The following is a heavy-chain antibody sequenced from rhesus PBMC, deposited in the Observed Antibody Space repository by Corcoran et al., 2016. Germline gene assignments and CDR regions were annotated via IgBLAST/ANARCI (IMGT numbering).Heavy chain of an antibody. CDR2: IGGSIGST. V-gene: IGHV4-165*02. CDR3: ARNLGYSSWSHFDY. CDR1: GGSISGSY. D-gene: IGHD6-13*01. Sequence: VQLQESGPGLVQPSETLSLTCASSGGSISGSYCTWIRQPPGKGLEWIGSIGGSIGSTYYNPSLKSRVTISTDTSKNQFSLKLSSVTAADTAVYYCARNLGYSSWSHFDYWGQGVLVTVSS. J-gene: IGHJ4*01.